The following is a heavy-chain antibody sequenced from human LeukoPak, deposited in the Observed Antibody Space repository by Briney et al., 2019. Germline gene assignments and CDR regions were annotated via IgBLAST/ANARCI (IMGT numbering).Heavy chain of an antibody. D-gene: IGHD3-16*02. J-gene: IGHJ4*02. CDR2: ISYDGSNK. V-gene: IGHV3-30*04. Sequence: GGSLRLSCAASGFTFSSYAMHWVRQAPGKGLEWVAVISYDGSNKYYADSVKGRFTISRDNSKNTLYLQMNSLRAEDTAVYYCAKDWPVDYVWGSYRYTSIDYWGQGTLVTVSS. CDR1: GFTFSSYA. CDR3: AKDWPVDYVWGSYRYTSIDY.